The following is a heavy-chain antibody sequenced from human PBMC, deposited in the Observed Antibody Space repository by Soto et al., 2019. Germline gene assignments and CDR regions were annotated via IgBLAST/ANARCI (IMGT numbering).Heavy chain of an antibody. CDR2: ISRDGGTK. D-gene: IGHD2-8*02. Sequence: QVQLVESGGGVVQPGRSLRLSCAVSGFTVSTYGMHWVRQAPGKGLEWVAVISRDGGTKYYVDSVKGRFTISRGNSRNTLFLEMNSLRSDDMAVYYCTGEVASGYWGQGTLVTVSS. V-gene: IGHV3-30*03. J-gene: IGHJ4*02. CDR1: GFTVSTYG. CDR3: TGEVASGY.